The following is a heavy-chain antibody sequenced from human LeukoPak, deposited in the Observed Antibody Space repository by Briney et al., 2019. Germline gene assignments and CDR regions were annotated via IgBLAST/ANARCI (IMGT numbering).Heavy chain of an antibody. CDR3: ARFCSGGSCPPS. D-gene: IGHD2-15*01. CDR2: IYTSGST. CDR1: GGSISSGSYY. V-gene: IGHV4-61*02. J-gene: IGHJ4*02. Sequence: SETLSLTCTVSGGSISSGSYYWSWIRQPAGKGLEWIGRIYTSGSTNYNPSLKSRVTISLDTSKNQFSLKLNSVTAADTAVYYCARFCSGGSCPPSWGQGTLVTVSS.